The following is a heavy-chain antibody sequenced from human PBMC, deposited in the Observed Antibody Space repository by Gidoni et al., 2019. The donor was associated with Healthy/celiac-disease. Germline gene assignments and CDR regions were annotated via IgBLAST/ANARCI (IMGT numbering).Heavy chain of an antibody. Sequence: FTFIDYYRSWIRQAPGKGLEWVSYISSSGSTIYYADSVKGRFTISRDNAKNSLYLQMNSLRAEDTAVYYCARDSVTQDDYWGQGTLVTVSS. CDR3: ARDSVTQDDY. J-gene: IGHJ4*02. CDR2: ISSSGSTI. CDR1: FTFIDYY. D-gene: IGHD4-4*01. V-gene: IGHV3-11*01.